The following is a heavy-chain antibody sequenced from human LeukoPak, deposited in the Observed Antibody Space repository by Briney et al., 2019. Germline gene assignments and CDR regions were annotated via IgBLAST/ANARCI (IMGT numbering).Heavy chain of an antibody. CDR3: ARVFLGGSGWSDYFDY. CDR2: IYYSGST. Sequence: SETLSLTCTVSGGSISSSSYYWGWIRQPPGKGLEWIGSIYYSGSTYYNPSLKSRVTISVDTSKNQFSLKLSSVTAADTAVYYCARVFLGGSGWSDYFDYWGQGTLVTVSS. J-gene: IGHJ4*02. V-gene: IGHV4-39*07. CDR1: GGSISSSSYY. D-gene: IGHD6-19*01.